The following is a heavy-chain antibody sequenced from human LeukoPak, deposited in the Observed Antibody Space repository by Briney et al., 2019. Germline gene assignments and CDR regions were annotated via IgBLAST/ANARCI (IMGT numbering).Heavy chain of an antibody. Sequence: GGSLRLSCAASGLTFSSYAMGWVRQAPGRGLEWVSGIGGSGTETYYAGSVKGRFTISRDNSKNTLYLQMNSLRAEDTAVYYCAKDISGSGTAAQLWGQGTLVTVSS. D-gene: IGHD3-10*01. CDR3: AKDISGSGTAAQL. CDR1: GLTFSSYA. V-gene: IGHV3-23*01. CDR2: IGGSGTET. J-gene: IGHJ4*02.